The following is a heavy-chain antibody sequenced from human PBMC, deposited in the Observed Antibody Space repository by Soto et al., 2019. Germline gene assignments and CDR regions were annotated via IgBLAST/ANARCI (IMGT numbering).Heavy chain of an antibody. Sequence: GGSLRLSCAASGFTFSDYYMSWIRQAPGKGLEWVSYISSSSSYTNYADSVKGRFTISRDNAKNSLYLQMNSLRAEDTAVYYCARTVEGGNLYYGMDVWGQGTTVTVSS. CDR1: GFTFSDYY. CDR3: ARTVEGGNLYYGMDV. D-gene: IGHD2-15*01. J-gene: IGHJ6*02. V-gene: IGHV3-11*06. CDR2: ISSSSSYT.